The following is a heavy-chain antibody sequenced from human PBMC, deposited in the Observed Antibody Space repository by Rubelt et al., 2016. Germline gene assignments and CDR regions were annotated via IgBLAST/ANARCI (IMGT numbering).Heavy chain of an antibody. J-gene: IGHJ4*02. CDR2: INHSGST. D-gene: IGHD6-25*01. CDR3: ARVRSSATMAPYYFDY. Sequence: QLQLQESGPGLVKPSETLSLTCTVSGGSISSSSYYWGWIRQPPGKGLEWIGEINHSGSTNYNPSLKSRVTISVATSKNQFSLTLSSGTAADTAVYYCARVRSSATMAPYYFDYWGQGTLVTVSS. V-gene: IGHV4-39*07. CDR1: GGSISSSSYY.